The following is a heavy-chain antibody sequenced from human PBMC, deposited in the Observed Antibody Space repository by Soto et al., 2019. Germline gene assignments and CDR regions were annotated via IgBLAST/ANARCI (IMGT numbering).Heavy chain of an antibody. CDR3: ARGGSGSYYFDY. Sequence: PGGSLRLSCAASGFTFSDYGMNWVRQAPGKGLEWVAVIWYDGSNKYHADSVKGRFTISRDNSKNTLYLQMNSLRAEDTAVYYCARGGSGSYYFDYWGQGTLVTVSS. CDR1: GFTFSDYG. V-gene: IGHV3-33*01. CDR2: IWYDGSNK. D-gene: IGHD1-26*01. J-gene: IGHJ4*02.